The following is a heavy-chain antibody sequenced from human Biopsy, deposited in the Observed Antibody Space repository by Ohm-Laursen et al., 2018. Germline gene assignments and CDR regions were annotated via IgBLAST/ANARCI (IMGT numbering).Heavy chain of an antibody. V-gene: IGHV1-2*02. Sequence: SVKVSCKASSYTFTNYNIHWMRQAPGQGLEWLGYINCKTSATNYAQKFQGTVTMTRDTSISTAYLALGSLRSADTAIYYCARDPLNGHKHFDYWGQGSLVTVSS. CDR2: INCKTSAT. D-gene: IGHD2-8*01. J-gene: IGHJ4*02. CDR3: ARDPLNGHKHFDY. CDR1: SYTFTNYN.